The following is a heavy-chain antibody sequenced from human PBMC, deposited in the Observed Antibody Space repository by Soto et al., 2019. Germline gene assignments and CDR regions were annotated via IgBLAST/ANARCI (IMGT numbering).Heavy chain of an antibody. CDR2: IFWNDEK. Sequence: QITLKESGPTVVKPTQSLTLTCTFSGFSLTTSGEAVGWVRQPPGKALEWLALIFWNDEKRYSPSLKTRLTITGDTSKNQVVLTMTDMDPVDTATYYCAHSAPRSSGSGIEFMWHFDPWGEGTLATVSS. J-gene: IGHJ5*02. D-gene: IGHD3-10*01. CDR3: AHSAPRSSGSGIEFMWHFDP. V-gene: IGHV2-5*01. CDR1: GFSLTTSGEA.